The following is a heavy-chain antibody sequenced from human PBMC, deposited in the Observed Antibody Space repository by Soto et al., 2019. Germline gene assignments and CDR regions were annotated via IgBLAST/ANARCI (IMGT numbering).Heavy chain of an antibody. CDR3: VIDAYYYDSSGYYSDDN. CDR2: ISSNGGST. J-gene: IGHJ4*02. V-gene: IGHV3-64D*06. D-gene: IGHD3-22*01. Sequence: GGSLRLSCSASGFTFSSYAMHWVRQAPGKGLEYVSAISSNGGSTYYADSVKGRFTISRDNSKNTLYLQMSSLRAEDTAVYYCVIDAYYYDSSGYYSDDNWCQGTLVTVSS. CDR1: GFTFSSYA.